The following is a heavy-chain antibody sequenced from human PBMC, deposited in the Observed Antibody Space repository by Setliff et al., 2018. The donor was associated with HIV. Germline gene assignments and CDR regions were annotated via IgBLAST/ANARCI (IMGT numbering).Heavy chain of an antibody. D-gene: IGHD6-13*01. CDR1: GGSFSTYY. CDR3: ARWGLASAHIHDAFDV. Sequence: PSETLSLTCTVSGGSFSTYYWSWIRQPPGKGLEWIGYIFYSGSTNYNPSLKSRVTISVDSSKNQFSLNLTSVTSADTAVYYCARWGLASAHIHDAFDVWGQGTMVT. CDR2: IFYSGST. V-gene: IGHV4-59*01. J-gene: IGHJ3*01.